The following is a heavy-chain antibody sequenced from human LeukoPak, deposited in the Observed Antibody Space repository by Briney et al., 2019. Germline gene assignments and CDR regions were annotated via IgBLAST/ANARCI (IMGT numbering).Heavy chain of an antibody. CDR1: GGTFSSYA. CDR3: ARVQETSLPLIVVVPAAIDY. J-gene: IGHJ4*02. CDR2: ISAYNGNT. D-gene: IGHD2-2*02. Sequence: ASVKVSCKASGGTFSSYAISWVRQAPGQGLEWMGWISAYNGNTNYAQKLQGRVTMTTDTSTSTAYMELRSLRSDDTAVYYCARVQETSLPLIVVVPAAIDYWGQGTLVTVSS. V-gene: IGHV1-18*01.